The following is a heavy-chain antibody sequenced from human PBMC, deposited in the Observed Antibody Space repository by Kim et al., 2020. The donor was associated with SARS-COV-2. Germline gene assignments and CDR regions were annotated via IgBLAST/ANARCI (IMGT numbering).Heavy chain of an antibody. D-gene: IGHD2-15*01. Sequence: GTTYFNTAPKRRVTISVDTSKNQCSLKLSSVTAADTAVYYCAREILAAFDIWGQGTMVTVSS. CDR3: AREILAAFDI. J-gene: IGHJ3*02. V-gene: IGHV4-31*02. CDR2: GTT.